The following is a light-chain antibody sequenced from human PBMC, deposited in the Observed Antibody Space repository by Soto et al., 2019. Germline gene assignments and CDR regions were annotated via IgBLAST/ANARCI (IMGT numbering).Light chain of an antibody. CDR3: QHHNNWPPGT. V-gene: IGKV3-15*01. Sequence: VMTQSPATLSVSPGERATLSCRASLSVGTNLAWYQQKPGQPPRLLIYGATTRAIGIPARFSGSGSGTDFPLTISSLQSEDFAVYYCQHHNNWPPGTFGQGTRVEIK. CDR1: LSVGTN. J-gene: IGKJ1*01. CDR2: GAT.